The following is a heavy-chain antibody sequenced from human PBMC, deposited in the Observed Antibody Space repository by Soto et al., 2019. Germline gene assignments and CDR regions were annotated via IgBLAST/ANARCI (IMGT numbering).Heavy chain of an antibody. CDR2: ISSSSSYI. CDR1: GFTFSSYS. CDR3: ARDTGTDYYESSGYYRYWYFDL. V-gene: IGHV3-21*01. D-gene: IGHD3-22*01. Sequence: EVQLGESGGGLVKPGGSLRLSCAASGFTFSSYSMNWVRQAPGKGLEWVSSISSSSSYIYYADSVKGRFTISRDNAKNSLYLQMNSLSAEDTAVYYCARDTGTDYYESSGYYRYWYFDLWGRGTLVTVSS. J-gene: IGHJ2*01.